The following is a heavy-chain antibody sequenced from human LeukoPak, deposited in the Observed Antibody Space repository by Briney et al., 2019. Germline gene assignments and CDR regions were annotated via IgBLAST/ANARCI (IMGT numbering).Heavy chain of an antibody. CDR2: INLDGRDK. D-gene: IGHD2-15*01. V-gene: IGHV3-7*03. CDR3: AKFAQRYCSGGSCHPFDY. CDR1: GFTFSNYW. Sequence: GGSLRLSCVASGFTFSNYWMGWVRQAPGKGLEWVASINLDGRDKKFVDSVRGRFTFSRDNSKNTLYLQMNSLRAEDTAIYHCAKFAQRYCSGGSCHPFDYWGQGTLVTVSS. J-gene: IGHJ4*02.